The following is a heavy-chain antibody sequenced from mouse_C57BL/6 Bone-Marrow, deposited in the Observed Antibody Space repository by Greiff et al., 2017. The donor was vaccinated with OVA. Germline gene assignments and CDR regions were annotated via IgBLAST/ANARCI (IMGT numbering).Heavy chain of an antibody. V-gene: IGHV2-6-1*01. CDR3: ARHALGHYYAMDY. Sequence: QVQLQQSGPGLVAPSQSLSITCTVSGFSLTSYGVHWVRQPPGTGLEWLVVIWSDGSTNYNSALTSRLSISKDNSKSQVFLKMNSLQTDDTAMYYCARHALGHYYAMDYWGQGTSVTVSS. J-gene: IGHJ4*01. CDR1: GFSLTSYG. CDR2: IWSDGST. D-gene: IGHD4-1*01.